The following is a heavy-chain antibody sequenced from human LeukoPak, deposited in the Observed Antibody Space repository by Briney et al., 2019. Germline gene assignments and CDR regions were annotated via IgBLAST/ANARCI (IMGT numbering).Heavy chain of an antibody. CDR1: GFTFSSYS. CDR3: ARQTGSGLFILP. CDR2: ISSSSSTI. D-gene: IGHD3/OR15-3a*01. V-gene: IGHV3-48*01. J-gene: IGHJ4*02. Sequence: GGSLRLSCAASGFTFSSYSMNWVRQAPGKGLEWVSYISSSSSTIYYADSMKGRFTISRDNAKNSLYLQMNSLRAEDTAVYYCARQTGSGLFILPGGQGTLVTVSS.